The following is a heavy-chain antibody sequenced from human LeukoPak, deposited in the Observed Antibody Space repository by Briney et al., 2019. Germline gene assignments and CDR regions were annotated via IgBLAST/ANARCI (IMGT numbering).Heavy chain of an antibody. Sequence: GGSLRLSCAASGFTLSSYSMNWVRQAPGKGLEWVSSISSSSSYIYYADSVKGRFTISRDNAKNSLYLQMNSLRAEDTAVYYCARGNYDSSGYYLDYWGQGTLVTVSS. CDR1: GFTLSSYS. D-gene: IGHD3-22*01. J-gene: IGHJ4*02. CDR2: ISSSSSYI. V-gene: IGHV3-21*01. CDR3: ARGNYDSSGYYLDY.